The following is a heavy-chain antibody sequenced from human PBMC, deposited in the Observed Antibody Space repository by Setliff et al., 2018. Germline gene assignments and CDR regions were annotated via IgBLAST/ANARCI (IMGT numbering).Heavy chain of an antibody. CDR1: GYTFTSSG. D-gene: IGHD2-8*02. CDR2: ISVYSGNT. Sequence: GASVKVSCKASGYTFTSSGITWVRQAPGQGLEWMGWISVYSGNTNHAQKLQGRVTMTTDTSTSTAYMELRSLTPDDTAVYYCSRLVRYCTARTCQTASGAEIWGQGTLVTVSS. CDR3: SRLVRYCTARTCQTASGAEI. J-gene: IGHJ4*02. V-gene: IGHV1-18*01.